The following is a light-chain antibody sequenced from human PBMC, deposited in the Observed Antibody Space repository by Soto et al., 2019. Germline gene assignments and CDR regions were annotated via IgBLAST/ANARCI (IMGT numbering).Light chain of an antibody. CDR1: QRITSNY. CDR2: AVS. Sequence: EIGWTRSPGTLSLSPGERATLSCRASQRITSNYLAWDQQKPGQAPRLLAYAVSGRPNGIPDRFSGSGSGTDFTLTISRLEPEDFALYYCQQYGRSPYPFGQGNQLEIK. J-gene: IGKJ2*01. V-gene: IGKV3-20*01. CDR3: QQYGRSPYP.